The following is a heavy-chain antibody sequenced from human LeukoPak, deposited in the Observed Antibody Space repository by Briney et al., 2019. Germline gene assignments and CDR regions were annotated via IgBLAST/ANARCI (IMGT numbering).Heavy chain of an antibody. CDR3: ARGTYYYDSSGSWSY. V-gene: IGHV3-74*01. D-gene: IGHD3-22*01. Sequence: GGSLRLSCAASGFTFSSYWMHWVRQAPGEGLVWVSRINTDGSSTSYADSVKGRFTISRDNAKNTLYLQMNSLRAEDTAVYYCARGTYYYDSSGSWSYWGQGTLVTVSS. J-gene: IGHJ4*02. CDR1: GFTFSSYW. CDR2: INTDGSST.